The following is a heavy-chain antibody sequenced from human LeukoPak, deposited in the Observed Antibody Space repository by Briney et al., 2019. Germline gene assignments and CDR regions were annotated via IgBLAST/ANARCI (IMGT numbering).Heavy chain of an antibody. CDR2: ISGSGGST. J-gene: IGHJ4*02. CDR3: AKDSGASYGDFLGGEGLFDY. Sequence: PGGSLRLSCAASGFTFSSYAMSWVRQAPGKGLEWVSAISGSGGSTYYADSVKGRFTISRDNSKNTLYLQMNSLRAEDTAVYYCAKDSGASYGDFLGGEGLFDYWGQGTLVTVSS. D-gene: IGHD4-17*01. V-gene: IGHV3-23*01. CDR1: GFTFSSYA.